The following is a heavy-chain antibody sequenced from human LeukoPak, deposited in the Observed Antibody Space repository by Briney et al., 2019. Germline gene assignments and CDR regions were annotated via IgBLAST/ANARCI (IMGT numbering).Heavy chain of an antibody. Sequence: GGSLRLSCAASGFIFSSYSINWVRQAPGKGLEWVSSISSSRSYIHYADSVKRRFTISRDDAKNSLYLQMSNLRAEDTAVYYCARDLGGGFFDYWGQGTLVTVSS. CDR3: ARDLGGGFFDY. V-gene: IGHV3-21*01. CDR2: ISSSRSYI. D-gene: IGHD3-16*01. J-gene: IGHJ4*02. CDR1: GFIFSSYS.